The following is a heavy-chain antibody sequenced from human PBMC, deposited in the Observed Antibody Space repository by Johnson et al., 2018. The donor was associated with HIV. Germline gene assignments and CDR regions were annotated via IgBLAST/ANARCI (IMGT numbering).Heavy chain of an antibody. Sequence: VQLVESGGGLVQPGGSLRLSCAASGFTFSSYWMSWVRQAPGKGLEWVANIKQDGSEKYYVDSVKGRFTISRDNAKNSLYLQMNSLRAEDTAVYYCARDRGSGWPSPDAFDIWGQGTMVTVSS. V-gene: IGHV3-7*01. J-gene: IGHJ3*02. D-gene: IGHD6-19*01. CDR2: IKQDGSEK. CDR3: ARDRGSGWPSPDAFDI. CDR1: GFTFSSYW.